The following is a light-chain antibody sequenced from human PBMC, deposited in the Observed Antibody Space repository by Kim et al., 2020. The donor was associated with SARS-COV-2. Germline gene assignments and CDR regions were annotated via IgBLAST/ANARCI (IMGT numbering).Light chain of an antibody. CDR2: KAS. CDR1: QSINNF. Sequence: DIQMTQSPSTLSASVGDRVTITCRASQSINNFLTWYQQKPGKAPNLLIYKASNLESGVPSRFSGSGSGTEFTLTISSLQPDDFGIYFCQQYETYWTFGLGTKVDIK. V-gene: IGKV1-5*03. CDR3: QQYETYWT. J-gene: IGKJ1*01.